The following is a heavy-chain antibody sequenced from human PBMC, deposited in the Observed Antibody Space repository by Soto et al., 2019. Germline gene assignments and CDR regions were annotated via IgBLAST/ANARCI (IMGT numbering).Heavy chain of an antibody. CDR1: GFSLSTSGMC. V-gene: IGHV2-70*12. CDR3: AHRVSPPDLEGQFYPYYYYYGLDV. D-gene: IGHD1-1*01. J-gene: IGHJ6*02. Sequence: SGPTLVNPTQTLTLTCTFSGFSLSTSGMCVSWIRQPPGKALEWLARIDWDDDKYYSTSLKTRLTISKNTSKNQVVLTMTNMDPVDTATYYCAHRVSPPDLEGQFYPYYYYYGLDVWGQGTTVTVSS. CDR2: IDWDDDK.